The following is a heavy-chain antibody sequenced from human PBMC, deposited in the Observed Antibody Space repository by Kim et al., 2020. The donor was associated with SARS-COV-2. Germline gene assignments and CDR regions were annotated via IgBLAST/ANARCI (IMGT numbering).Heavy chain of an antibody. D-gene: IGHD1-1*01. V-gene: IGHV1-3*01. Sequence: QKFQGRVTMTRDTPASTAYMELGSLRSEDTAVYYCARDRTTRNGGYYFDYWGQGALVTVSS. CDR3: ARDRTTRNGGYYFDY. J-gene: IGHJ4*02.